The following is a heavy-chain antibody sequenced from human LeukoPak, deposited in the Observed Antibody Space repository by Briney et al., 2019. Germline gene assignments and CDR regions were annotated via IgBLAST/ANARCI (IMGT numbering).Heavy chain of an antibody. V-gene: IGHV4-30-4*08. J-gene: IGHJ4*02. Sequence: SQTLSLTCTVSGGSISSGDYYWGWIRQPPGKGLEWIGYIYYSGSTYYNPSLKSRVTISLHTSKNQFSLKLSSVTAADTAVYYCARTEVSSGSEDYWGQGTLVTVSS. D-gene: IGHD6-19*01. CDR1: GGSISSGDYY. CDR3: ARTEVSSGSEDY. CDR2: IYYSGST.